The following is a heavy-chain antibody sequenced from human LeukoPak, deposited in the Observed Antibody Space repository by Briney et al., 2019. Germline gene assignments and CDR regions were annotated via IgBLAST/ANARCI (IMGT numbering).Heavy chain of an antibody. CDR2: IYYSGST. CDR1: GGSISSYY. V-gene: IGHV4-59*12. Sequence: PSETLSLTCTVSGGSISSYYWSWLRQPPGKGLEWIGYIYYSGSTNYNPSLKSRVTISVDTSKNQFSLKLSSVTAADTAVYYCARVGGDYSWFDPWGQGTLVTVSS. CDR3: ARVGGDYSWFDP. D-gene: IGHD4-17*01. J-gene: IGHJ5*02.